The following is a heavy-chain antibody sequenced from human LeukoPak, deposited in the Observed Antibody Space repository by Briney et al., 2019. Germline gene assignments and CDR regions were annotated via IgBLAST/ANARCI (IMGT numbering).Heavy chain of an antibody. D-gene: IGHD5-12*01. CDR2: ISSRGVTT. V-gene: IGHV3-23*01. CDR3: VKQWLRYYFES. Sequence: GGSLRLSCVASGITLSDYSVTWVRQAPGKGLECVSTISSRGVTTFYADFVKGRFTISRDNSNNAVSLHMSSLRPEDTAVYYCVKQWLRYYFESWGQGTQVIVSS. CDR1: GITLSDYS. J-gene: IGHJ4*02.